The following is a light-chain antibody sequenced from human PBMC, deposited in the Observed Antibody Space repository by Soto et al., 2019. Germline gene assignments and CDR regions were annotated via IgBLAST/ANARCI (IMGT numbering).Light chain of an antibody. Sequence: QSALTQPASVSGSPGQSITISCTGTSSDVGGYNYVSWYQQHPGKAPKLMIYDVSNRPSGVSNRFSGSKSGNTASLTISGLQAADEADYYFNSYTTSSTYVFGTGTKLTVL. V-gene: IGLV2-14*01. J-gene: IGLJ1*01. CDR1: SSDVGGYNY. CDR3: NSYTTSSTYV. CDR2: DVS.